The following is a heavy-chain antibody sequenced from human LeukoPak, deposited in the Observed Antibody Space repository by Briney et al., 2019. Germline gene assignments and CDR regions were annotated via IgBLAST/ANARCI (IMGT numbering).Heavy chain of an antibody. J-gene: IGHJ4*02. V-gene: IGHV3-30*02. Sequence: GGSLRLSCAASGFTFSSYGMHWVRQAPGKGLEWVAFVRHDGSDKYYADSVKGRFTISRDNSQNMLYLQINRLSPEDTGLYYYAKDRHPFYLDYWGQGTLVTVSS. CDR2: VRHDGSDK. CDR1: GFTFSSYG. CDR3: AKDRHPFYLDY.